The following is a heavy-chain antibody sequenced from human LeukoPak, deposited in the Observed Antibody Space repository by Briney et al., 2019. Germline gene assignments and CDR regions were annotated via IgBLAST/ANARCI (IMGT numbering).Heavy chain of an antibody. J-gene: IGHJ2*01. CDR3: ARRITMIVVVTTYWYFDL. CDR2: IYYSGST. Sequence: SETLSLTCTVSGGSISSYYWSWIRQPPGKGLEWIGYIYYSGSTNYNPSLKSRVTISVDKSKNQFSLKLSSVTAADTAVYYCARRITMIVVVTTYWYFDLWGRGTLVTVSS. V-gene: IGHV4-59*12. CDR1: GGSISSYY. D-gene: IGHD3-22*01.